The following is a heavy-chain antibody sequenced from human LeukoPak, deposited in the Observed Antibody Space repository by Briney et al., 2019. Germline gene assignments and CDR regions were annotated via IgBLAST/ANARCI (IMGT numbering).Heavy chain of an antibody. CDR1: GYTFTSYY. CDR2: ISAYNGNT. J-gene: IGHJ6*02. V-gene: IGHV1-18*04. D-gene: IGHD3-9*01. Sequence: ASVKVSCKASGYTFTSYYMHWVRQAPGQGLEWMGWISAYNGNTNYAQKLQGRVTMTTDTSTSTAYMELRSLRSDDTAVYYCASRGFYDILTGPDLYGMDVWGQGTTVTVSS. CDR3: ASRGFYDILTGPDLYGMDV.